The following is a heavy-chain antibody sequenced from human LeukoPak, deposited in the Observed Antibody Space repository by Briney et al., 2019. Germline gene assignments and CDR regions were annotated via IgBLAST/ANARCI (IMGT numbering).Heavy chain of an antibody. CDR2: IYYSGST. CDR3: ARSSVNHLDALDI. V-gene: IGHV4-59*08. Sequence: SETLSLTCTVSGGSISSYYWSWIRQPPGKGLEWIGYIYYSGSTNYNPSLKSRVTISVDTSKNQFSLKLSSVTAADTAVYYCARSSVNHLDALDIWGQGTMVTVSS. CDR1: GGSISSYY. J-gene: IGHJ3*02. D-gene: IGHD1-14*01.